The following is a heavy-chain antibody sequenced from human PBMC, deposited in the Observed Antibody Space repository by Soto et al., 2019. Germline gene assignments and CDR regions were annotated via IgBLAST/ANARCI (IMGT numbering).Heavy chain of an antibody. CDR1: GFTFSYYY. Sequence: GGSLRLSCAASGFTFSYYYMSWIRQAPGKGLEWVPYISSSSSTIYYADSVKGRFTISRDNAKNSLYLQMNSLRAEDTAVYYCARDPVLWFGEADYWGQGTLVTVSS. J-gene: IGHJ4*02. CDR2: ISSSSSTI. V-gene: IGHV3-11*04. CDR3: ARDPVLWFGEADY. D-gene: IGHD3-10*01.